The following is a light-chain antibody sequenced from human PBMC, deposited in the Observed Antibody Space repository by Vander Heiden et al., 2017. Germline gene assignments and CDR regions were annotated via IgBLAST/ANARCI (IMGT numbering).Light chain of an antibody. CDR1: QSISNW. CDR2: KAC. J-gene: IGKJ1*01. Sequence: DIHMTRAPYTLPASVGDRVTIHCRASQSISNWLAWYQEKRVKAPMLLIYKACSCESGVPAKFRGSGSGTEFTLTIRSLQPDDFATYYCQQDNSYPWAFGQGTKVEIK. V-gene: IGKV1-5*03. CDR3: QQDNSYPWA.